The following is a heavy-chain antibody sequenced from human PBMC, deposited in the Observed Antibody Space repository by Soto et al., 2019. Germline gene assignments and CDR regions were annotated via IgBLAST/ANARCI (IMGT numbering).Heavy chain of an antibody. V-gene: IGHV1-69*06. D-gene: IGHD3-10*01. CDR1: GGTFSSYA. CDR3: ARDPTPVYGSGVQGHYYCYSGMHV. CDR2: IIPIFGTA. J-gene: IGHJ6*02. Sequence: EAPVKVSGKASGGTFSSYAISWVRQAPGQGLEWMGGIIPIFGTANYAQKFQGRVTITADKSTSTAYMELSNLRSEDTAVYYCARDPTPVYGSGVQGHYYCYSGMHVWG.